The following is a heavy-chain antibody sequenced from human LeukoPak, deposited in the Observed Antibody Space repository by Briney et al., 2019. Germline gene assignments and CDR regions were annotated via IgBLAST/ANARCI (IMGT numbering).Heavy chain of an antibody. CDR2: INTDGTET. CDR3: AKSNWFDP. CDR1: GFIFSKQW. Sequence: GGSLRLSCGAPGFIFSKQWMNGVRQAPGKGLVWVARINTDGTETSYADSVKGRFTISRDNAKHTLYLQMNSLRPEDTAVYYCAKSNWFDPWGQGTLVTVSS. J-gene: IGHJ5*02. V-gene: IGHV3-74*01.